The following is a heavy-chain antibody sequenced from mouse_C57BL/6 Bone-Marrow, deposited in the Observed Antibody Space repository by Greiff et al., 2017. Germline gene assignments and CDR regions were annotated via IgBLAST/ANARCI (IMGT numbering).Heavy chain of an antibody. CDR1: GYTFTSYD. V-gene: IGHV1-85*01. CDR3: SRSTIVTTLDY. Sequence: VKLQESGPELVKPGASVKLSCKASGYTFTSYDINWVKQRPGQGLEWIGWIYPVDGSTKYNEKFKGKATLTVDTSSSTAYMELHSLTSEDSAVSVFSRSTIVTTLDYWGQGTTITVSA. D-gene: IGHD2-5*01. J-gene: IGHJ2*01. CDR2: IYPVDGST.